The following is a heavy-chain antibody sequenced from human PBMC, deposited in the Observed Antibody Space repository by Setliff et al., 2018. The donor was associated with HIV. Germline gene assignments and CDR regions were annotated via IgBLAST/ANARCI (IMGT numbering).Heavy chain of an antibody. D-gene: IGHD6-19*01. J-gene: IGHJ3*02. CDR2: FYPGDFDT. V-gene: IGHV5-51*01. Sequence: PGESLKISCKGFGYSFTDFWIGWVRQMPGKGLEWMGIFYPGDFDTKYSPSFEVQVTMSGEKSISTAYLQWSSLKASDTAIYYCARHFSVAGDAFDIWGQGTMVTV. CDR1: GYSFTDFW. CDR3: ARHFSVAGDAFDI.